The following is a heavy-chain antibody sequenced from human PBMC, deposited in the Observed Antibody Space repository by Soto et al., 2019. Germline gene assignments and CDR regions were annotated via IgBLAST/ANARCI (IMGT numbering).Heavy chain of an antibody. D-gene: IGHD1-20*01. CDR1: GFTFSSYA. V-gene: IGHV3-23*01. Sequence: RLSCAASGFTFSSYAMSWVRQAPGKGLEWVSAISGSGGSTYYADSVKGRFTISRDNSKNTLYLQMNSLRAEDTAVYYCAKDMIGITGTAFDYWGQGTLVTVSS. CDR3: AKDMIGITGTAFDY. J-gene: IGHJ4*02. CDR2: ISGSGGST.